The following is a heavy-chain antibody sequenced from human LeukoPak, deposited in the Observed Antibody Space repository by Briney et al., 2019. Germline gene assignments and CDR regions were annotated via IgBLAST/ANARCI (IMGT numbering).Heavy chain of an antibody. CDR3: ARYDVDVATNN. D-gene: IGHD5-24*01. CDR1: GGSFSSYY. V-gene: IGHV4-34*01. J-gene: IGHJ4*02. Sequence: PSETLSLTCAVFGGSFSSYYWSWIRQPPGKGLEWIGEINHSGYTSYNPSLKSRVTLSVDTSKHQFSLKLTSVTAADTAVYYCARYDVDVATNNWRQGTLVTVSS. CDR2: INHSGYT.